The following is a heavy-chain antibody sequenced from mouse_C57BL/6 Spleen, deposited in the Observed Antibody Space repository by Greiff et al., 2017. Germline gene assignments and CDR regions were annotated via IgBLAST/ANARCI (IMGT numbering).Heavy chain of an antibody. CDR2: ILPGSGST. D-gene: IGHD2-3*01. J-gene: IGHJ2*01. Sequence: QVQLQQSGAELMKPGASVKLSCKASGYTFTGYWIEWVKQRPGHGLEWIGDILPGSGSTNYNEKFKGKATFTVDTSSNTAYMQLRSLTTEDSTIDDCAREGCYDGYPYYFEYWGQGTTLTVSA. CDR3: AREGCYDGYPYYFEY. CDR1: GYTFTGYW. V-gene: IGHV1-9*01.